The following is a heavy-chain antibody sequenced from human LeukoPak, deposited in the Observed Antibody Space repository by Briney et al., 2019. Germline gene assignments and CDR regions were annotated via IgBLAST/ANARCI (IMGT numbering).Heavy chain of an antibody. J-gene: IGHJ6*03. V-gene: IGHV4-38-2*02. Sequence: SDTLYLTCTVSGYSISSGYYWGWIRPPPQKGLEWIGSIYHSGSTYYNPSLKSRVTISVDTSKNQFSLKLSSVTAADTAMYYCARVKEPGGYYYYYYMYVWGKGTTVTVSS. CDR1: GYSISSGYY. CDR3: ARVKEPGGYYYYYYMYV. CDR2: IYHSGST. D-gene: IGHD3-16*01.